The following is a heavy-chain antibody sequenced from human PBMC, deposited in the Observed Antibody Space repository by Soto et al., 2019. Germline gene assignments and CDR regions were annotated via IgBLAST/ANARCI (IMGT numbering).Heavy chain of an antibody. Sequence: QVQLVESGGDLVKRGGSLRLSCAASGYTFSDYYMIWIRQAPGKGLEWISYIDTSSTKIYYADSVKGRFTISRDNAKNSLYLEMNSLRDEDTAVYYCASHYDMWSGYLSPVDYWGQGTLVTVSS. J-gene: IGHJ4*02. CDR2: IDTSSTKI. CDR1: GYTFSDYY. CDR3: ASHYDMWSGYLSPVDY. V-gene: IGHV3-11*01. D-gene: IGHD3-3*01.